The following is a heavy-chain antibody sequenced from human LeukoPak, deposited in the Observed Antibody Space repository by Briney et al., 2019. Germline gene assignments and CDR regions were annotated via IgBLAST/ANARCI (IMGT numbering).Heavy chain of an antibody. CDR3: AREEYSSSWFRSPYYFDY. V-gene: IGHV1-2*02. CDR2: INPNSGGT. J-gene: IGHJ4*02. D-gene: IGHD6-13*01. CDR1: GYTFTGYY. Sequence: ASVKVSCKASGYTFTGYYMHWVRQAPGQGLEWMGWINPNSGGTNYAQKFQGRVTMTRDTSISTAYMELSRLRSDDTAVYYCAREEYSSSWFRSPYYFDYWGQGTLVTVSS.